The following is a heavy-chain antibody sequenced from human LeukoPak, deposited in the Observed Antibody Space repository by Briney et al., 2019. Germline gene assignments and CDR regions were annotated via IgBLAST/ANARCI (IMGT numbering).Heavy chain of an antibody. CDR1: GGTFSSYA. Sequence: ASVKVSCKASGGTFSSYAISWVRQAPGQGLEWMGRIIPILGIANYAQKFQGRVTITADKSTSTAYMELSSLRSEDTAVYYCARDFTRQQLVRVFDYWGQGTLVTVSS. CDR3: ARDFTRQQLVRVFDY. J-gene: IGHJ4*02. D-gene: IGHD6-13*01. V-gene: IGHV1-69*04. CDR2: IIPILGIA.